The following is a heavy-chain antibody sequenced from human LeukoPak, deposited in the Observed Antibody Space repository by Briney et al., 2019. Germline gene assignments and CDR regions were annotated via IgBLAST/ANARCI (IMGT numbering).Heavy chain of an antibody. CDR3: ARVGAGYGSFDP. Sequence: GASVKVSCKASGYTFTSYAMHWVRQAPGQRLEWMGWINAGNGNTKYSQKFQGRVTITRDTSASTAYMELSSLRSEDTAVYYCARVGAGYGSFDPWGQGTLVTVSS. CDR2: INAGNGNT. D-gene: IGHD5-18*01. CDR1: GYTFTSYA. J-gene: IGHJ5*02. V-gene: IGHV1-3*01.